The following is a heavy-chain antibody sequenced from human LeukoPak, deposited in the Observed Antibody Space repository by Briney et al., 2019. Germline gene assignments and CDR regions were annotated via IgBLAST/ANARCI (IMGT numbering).Heavy chain of an antibody. CDR3: ATYSSLNRREFQF. Sequence: PGGSLRLSCAASGFTFSSYWMTWVRQAPGKGLEWVANINQAGSEKYYVDSVKGRFTISRDNAKNSLYLQMNSLRAEDTAVYYCATYSSLNRREFQFWGQGTLLTVSS. J-gene: IGHJ1*01. CDR2: INQAGSEK. V-gene: IGHV3-7*01. D-gene: IGHD3-22*01. CDR1: GFTFSSYW.